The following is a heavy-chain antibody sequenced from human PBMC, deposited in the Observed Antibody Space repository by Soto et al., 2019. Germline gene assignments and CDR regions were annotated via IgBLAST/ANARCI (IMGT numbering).Heavy chain of an antibody. CDR2: IGTYNGVT. Sequence: QVQLVQSGAEVKKPGASVKVSCKASGYTFRNYAFSWVRQAPGQGLEWMGWIGTYNGVTNYAQKFQDRLTMTTDESTSTAYMDLKSLRSDDTAVYYCARDGGKFDYWGQGTLVTVSS. CDR3: ARDGGKFDY. V-gene: IGHV1-18*01. CDR1: GYTFRNYA. J-gene: IGHJ4*02. D-gene: IGHD3-16*01.